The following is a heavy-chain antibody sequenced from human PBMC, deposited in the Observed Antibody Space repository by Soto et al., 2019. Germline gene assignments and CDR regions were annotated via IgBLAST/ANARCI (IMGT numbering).Heavy chain of an antibody. CDR3: AHRGYGDYPRDNWFDP. CDR1: GFSLSTSGRG. CDR2: IYWNDDE. D-gene: IGHD4-17*01. Sequence: SGPMLVNPTQTLTLTCSFSGFSLSTSGRGVGWIRQPPGKALEWLAVIYWNDDERYSPSLKNRVTITKDTYKNQVVLTMTNMDPVDTATYYCAHRGYGDYPRDNWFDPWGQGTLVTVSS. V-gene: IGHV2-5*01. J-gene: IGHJ5*02.